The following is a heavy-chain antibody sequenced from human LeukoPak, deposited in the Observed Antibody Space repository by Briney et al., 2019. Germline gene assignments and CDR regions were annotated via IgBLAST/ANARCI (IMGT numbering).Heavy chain of an antibody. V-gene: IGHV3-21*01. J-gene: IGHJ3*02. Sequence: GGSLRLSCAASGFTFSSYAMSWVRQAPGKGLEWVSSISSSSSYIYYADSVKGRFTISRDNAKNSLYLQMNSLRAEDTAVYYCARDGMYYYGSGSSFDIWGQGTMVTVSS. CDR2: ISSSSSYI. D-gene: IGHD3-10*01. CDR3: ARDGMYYYGSGSSFDI. CDR1: GFTFSSYA.